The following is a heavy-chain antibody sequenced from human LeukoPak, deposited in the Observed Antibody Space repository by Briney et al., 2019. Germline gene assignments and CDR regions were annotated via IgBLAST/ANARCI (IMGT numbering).Heavy chain of an antibody. CDR3: ARGVQSIDY. Sequence: SQTLSLTFAISGDSVSSNSAAWNWIRQSPSRGLEWLGRAFYRSKWYNDYAVSVKGRITINPDTSNNRFSLQLNSVTPEDTAVYYCARGVQSIDYWGQGTLVTVSS. CDR2: AFYRSKWYN. J-gene: IGHJ4*02. V-gene: IGHV6-1*01. D-gene: IGHD4/OR15-4a*01. CDR1: GDSVSSNSAA.